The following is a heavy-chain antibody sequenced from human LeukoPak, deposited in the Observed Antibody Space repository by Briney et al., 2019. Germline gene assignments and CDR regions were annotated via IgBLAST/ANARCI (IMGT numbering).Heavy chain of an antibody. CDR1: GYSITSTYW. V-gene: IGHV4-38-2*01. CDR2: LHHSGST. Sequence: SETLSLTCAVSGYSITSTYWWGWIRQTPGRGLEWIGSLHHSGSTSYSPSLKSRVTISVDTSKNQFSLRPSSVTAADTAVYYCARVGGDDSAGHYSVDYWGQGTLVTVSS. CDR3: ARVGGDDSAGHYSVDY. D-gene: IGHD3-22*01. J-gene: IGHJ4*02.